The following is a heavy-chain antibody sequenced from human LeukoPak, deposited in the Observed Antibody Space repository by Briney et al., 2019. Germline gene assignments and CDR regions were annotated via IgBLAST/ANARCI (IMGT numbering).Heavy chain of an antibody. J-gene: IGHJ4*02. CDR3: ARGRARYSDY. Sequence: RXXPGXXLEWIGEINHSGSTNYNPSLKSRVTISVDTSKNQFSLKLSSVTAADTAVYYCARGRARYSDYWGQGTLVTVSS. V-gene: IGHV4-34*01. CDR2: INHSGST. D-gene: IGHD3-9*01.